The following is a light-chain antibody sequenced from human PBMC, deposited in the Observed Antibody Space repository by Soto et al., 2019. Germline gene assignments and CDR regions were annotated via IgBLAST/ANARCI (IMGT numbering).Light chain of an antibody. V-gene: IGLV2-23*01. CDR3: CSYAGGTV. CDR1: SSDVGSYNL. J-gene: IGLJ2*01. CDR2: EGS. Sequence: QSALTQPASVSGSPGQSITISCTGTSSDVGSYNLVSWYQQHPGKAPKLMIYEGSKRPSGVSNRFSGSKSGNTASLTISGLQAEDEADYYCCSYAGGTVFGGGTQLTVL.